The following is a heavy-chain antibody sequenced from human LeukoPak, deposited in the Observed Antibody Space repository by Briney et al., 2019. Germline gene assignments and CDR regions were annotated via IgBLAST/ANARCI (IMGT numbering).Heavy chain of an antibody. CDR1: GFTFSSYA. CDR2: IKQDGSEK. Sequence: GGSLRLSCAASGFTFSSYAMSWVRQAPGKGLEWVANIKQDGSEKYYVDSVKGRFTISRDNSKNTLYLQMNSLRAEDTAVYYCARGGDSSSWYVWGQGTLVTVSS. V-gene: IGHV3-7*03. J-gene: IGHJ4*02. CDR3: ARGGDSSSWYV. D-gene: IGHD6-13*01.